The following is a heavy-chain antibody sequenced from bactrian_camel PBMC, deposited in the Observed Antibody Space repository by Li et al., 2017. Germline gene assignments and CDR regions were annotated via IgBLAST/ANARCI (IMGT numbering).Heavy chain of an antibody. J-gene: IGHJ4*01. CDR3: TTGLAYD. V-gene: IGHV3S53*01. Sequence: VESGGGSVQAGGSLRLSCAASGFTFSSCGMAWYRQAPGKERVLVSTISSDGTTNYADSVKGRFTISRDIARNTVYLQMNSLESEDTARYYCTTGLAYDWDQGTQVTVS. D-gene: IGHD5*01. CDR2: ISSDGTT. CDR1: GFTFSSCG.